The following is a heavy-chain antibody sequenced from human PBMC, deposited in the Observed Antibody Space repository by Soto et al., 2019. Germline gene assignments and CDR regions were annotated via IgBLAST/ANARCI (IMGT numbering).Heavy chain of an antibody. D-gene: IGHD6-13*01. Sequence: SETLSLTCAVSGGSISSSNWWSWVRQPPGKGLEWIGEIYHSGSTNYNPSLKSRVTMSVDTSKNQFSLKLSSVTAADTAVYYCAREGWIAAAGNPFSEYFQHWGQGTLVTVSS. CDR3: AREGWIAAAGNPFSEYFQH. CDR1: GGSISSSNW. J-gene: IGHJ1*01. V-gene: IGHV4-4*02. CDR2: IYHSGST.